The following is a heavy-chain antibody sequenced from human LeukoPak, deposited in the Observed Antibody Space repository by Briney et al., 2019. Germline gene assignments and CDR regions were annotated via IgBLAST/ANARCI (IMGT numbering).Heavy chain of an antibody. D-gene: IGHD3-10*01. Sequence: GGSLRLSCAASGFTFSRYCMNWVRQAPGKGLEWVAVISYEGGTQHYADSVKGRFIISRDNPRNTLYLQMNILRTEDTAVYYCAKEGTPQVSTWYDPWGQGTQVIVSS. CDR3: AKEGTPQVSTWYDP. CDR2: ISYEGGTQ. J-gene: IGHJ5*02. V-gene: IGHV3-30*18. CDR1: GFTFSRYC.